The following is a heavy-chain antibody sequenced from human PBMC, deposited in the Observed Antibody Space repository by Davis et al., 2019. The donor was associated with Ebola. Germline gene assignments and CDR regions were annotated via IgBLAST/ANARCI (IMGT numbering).Heavy chain of an antibody. Sequence: GESLKISCAASGFTFSHYAMSWVRQAPGGGLEWVSGISATGADIKYADSVRGRFSISRDDSKNTLYLQMDSLRAEDTAVFYCAEGGTNNFLGANWGQGTLVTVSS. D-gene: IGHD2-8*01. CDR3: AEGGTNNFLGAN. J-gene: IGHJ4*02. CDR2: ISATGADI. CDR1: GFTFSHYA. V-gene: IGHV3-23*01.